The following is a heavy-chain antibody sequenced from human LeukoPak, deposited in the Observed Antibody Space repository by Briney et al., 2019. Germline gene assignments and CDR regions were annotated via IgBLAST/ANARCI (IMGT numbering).Heavy chain of an antibody. D-gene: IGHD5-18*01. Sequence: ASVKVSCKASGYTFTSYAMHWVRQAPGQRLEWMGWINAGNGNTKYSQKFQGRVTITRDTSASTAYMELSSLRSEDTAVYYCARDRASYGSAFDYWGQGTLVTVSS. CDR1: GYTFTSYA. V-gene: IGHV1-3*01. CDR3: ARDRASYGSAFDY. J-gene: IGHJ4*02. CDR2: INAGNGNT.